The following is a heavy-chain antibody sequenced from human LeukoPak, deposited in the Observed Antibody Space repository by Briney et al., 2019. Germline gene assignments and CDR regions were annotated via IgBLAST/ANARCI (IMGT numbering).Heavy chain of an antibody. V-gene: IGHV4-4*07. D-gene: IGHD6-19*01. CDR3: ARGDRAVAGAWGWFDP. J-gene: IGHJ5*02. CDR2: IHASGST. Sequence: SETLSLTCTVSNGSISSCYWSWIRQPAGKGLEWIGRIHASGSTNYNPSLKGRVTMSVDTPKNQFSLKLSSVTAADTAIYFCARGDRAVAGAWGWFDPWGQGTLVTVSS. CDR1: NGSISSCY.